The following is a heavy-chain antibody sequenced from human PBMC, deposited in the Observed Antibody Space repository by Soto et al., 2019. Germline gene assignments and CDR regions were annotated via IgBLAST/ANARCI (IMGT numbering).Heavy chain of an antibody. CDR3: VKSRGGNNFDFFD. J-gene: IGHJ4*02. Sequence: PGGSLRLSSSASGFTFSSYAMHWVRQAPGKRLEYVSGVRGNGDPPFYADSVKGRFTISRDNSKNTLYLQMSSLSADDTAVYYCVKSRGGNNFDFFDWGQGALVTVSS. CDR1: GFTFSSYA. CDR2: VRGNGDPP. V-gene: IGHV3-64D*06. D-gene: IGHD5-12*01.